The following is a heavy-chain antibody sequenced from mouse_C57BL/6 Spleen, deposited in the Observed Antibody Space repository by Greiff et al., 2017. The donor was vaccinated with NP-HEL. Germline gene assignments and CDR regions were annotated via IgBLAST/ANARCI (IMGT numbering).Heavy chain of an antibody. D-gene: IGHD1-1*01. Sequence: QVQLQQSGAELVMPGASVKLSFKASGYTFTSYWMHWVKQRPGPCLERTGEIDPSDSYTNSNQKFKGKSTLIVDKSSSTAYMQLSSLTSEDSAVYSCARAITTLVADYWGQGTAHTVSS. V-gene: IGHV1-69*01. CDR2: IDPSDSYT. J-gene: IGHJ2*01. CDR3: ARAITTLVADY. CDR1: GYTFTSYW.